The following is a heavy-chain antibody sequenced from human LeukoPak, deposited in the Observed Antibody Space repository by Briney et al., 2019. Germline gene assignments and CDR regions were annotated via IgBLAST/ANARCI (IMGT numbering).Heavy chain of an antibody. CDR3: ARGHYDVLAASYKWAPDY. Sequence: GGSLRLSCAASGFTFNTFNMNWVRQAPGKGLEWVSSITSGGDYIYYADSLKGRFTTSGENAKNSLSLQLNSLRVEDTAVYYCARGHYDVLAASYKWAPDYWGQGTLVAVSS. D-gene: IGHD3-9*01. CDR1: GFTFNTFN. V-gene: IGHV3-21*01. CDR2: ITSGGDYI. J-gene: IGHJ4*02.